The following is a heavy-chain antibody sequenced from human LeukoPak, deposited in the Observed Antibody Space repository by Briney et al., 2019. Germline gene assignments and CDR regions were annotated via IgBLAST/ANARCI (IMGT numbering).Heavy chain of an antibody. CDR1: GFTVSSNS. J-gene: IGHJ4*02. V-gene: IGHV3-53*01. Sequence: GGSLRLSCTVSGFTVSSNSMSWVRQAPGKGLEWVSFIYSDNTHYSDSVKGRLTISRDNSKNTLYLQMNSLRAEDTAVYYCANYRRIQLWLGYFDYWGQGTLVTVSS. D-gene: IGHD5-18*01. CDR3: ANYRRIQLWLGYFDY. CDR2: IYSDNT.